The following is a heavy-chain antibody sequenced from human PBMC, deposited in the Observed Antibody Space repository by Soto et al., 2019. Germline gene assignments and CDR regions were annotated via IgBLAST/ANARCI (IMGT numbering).Heavy chain of an antibody. CDR1: GGSISSGGYY. CDR2: IYYSGST. J-gene: IGHJ5*02. V-gene: IGHV4-31*03. Sequence: SETLSLTCTVSGGSISSGGYYWSWIRQHPGKGLEWIGYIYYSGSTYYNPSLKSRVTISVDTSKNQFSLKLSSVTAADTAVYYCARECCRSEWKSNGFDPCGQGTLVSVSS. D-gene: IGHD1-1*01. CDR3: ARECCRSEWKSNGFDP.